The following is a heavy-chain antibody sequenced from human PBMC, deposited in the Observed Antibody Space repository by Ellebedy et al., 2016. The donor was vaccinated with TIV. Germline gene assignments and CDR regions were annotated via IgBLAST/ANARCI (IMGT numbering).Heavy chain of an antibody. CDR3: ARRITMVRGVIRETYAFDI. D-gene: IGHD3-10*01. J-gene: IGHJ3*02. Sequence: KVSCKASGYSFTSYWIGWVRQMPGKGLEWMGIIYPGDSDTRYSPSFQGQVTISADKSISTAYLQWSSLKASDTAMYYCARRITMVRGVIRETYAFDIWGQGTMVTVSS. V-gene: IGHV5-51*01. CDR2: IYPGDSDT. CDR1: GYSFTSYW.